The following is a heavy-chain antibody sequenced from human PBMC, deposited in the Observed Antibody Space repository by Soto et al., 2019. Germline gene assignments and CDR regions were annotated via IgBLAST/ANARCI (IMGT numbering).Heavy chain of an antibody. CDR2: ISGSSGFI. CDR1: GFTFSGYT. V-gene: IGHV3-21*01. D-gene: IGHD3-10*01. Sequence: EVQLVESGGGLVKPAGSLRLSCSASGFTFSGYTMNWVRQAPGKGLEWVSSISGSSGFIYYTDSVKGRFTISRDNARNDPNLQMNSLRAEDTAVYYCARHRKPGVGEWYSDFWGQGALVTVSS. CDR3: ARHRKPGVGEWYSDF. J-gene: IGHJ4*02.